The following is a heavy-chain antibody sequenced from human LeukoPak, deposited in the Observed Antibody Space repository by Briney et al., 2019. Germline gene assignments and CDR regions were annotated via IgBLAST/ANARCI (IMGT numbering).Heavy chain of an antibody. D-gene: IGHD2-15*01. V-gene: IGHV3-9*01. CDR3: AKDSDIVASHFDY. Sequence: GGSLRLSCAASGFTFDDYAMHWVRQAPGKGLEWVSGISWNSGSIGYTDSVKGRFTISRDNAKNSLYLQMNSLRAEDTALYYCAKDSDIVASHFDYWGQGTLVTVSS. CDR2: ISWNSGSI. J-gene: IGHJ4*02. CDR1: GFTFDDYA.